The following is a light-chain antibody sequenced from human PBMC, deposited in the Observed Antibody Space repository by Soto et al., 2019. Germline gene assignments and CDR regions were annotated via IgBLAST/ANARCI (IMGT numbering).Light chain of an antibody. CDR1: QSISAG. CDR2: KAS. V-gene: IGKV1-5*03. Sequence: DIQMTQSPSTLSASVGDRVTITCRASQSISAGLAWYQQKPGKAPKLLIYKASSLESGVPSRFSGSGSGTEFTLTISSLQPDDFATYYCQQYNNYGSWTFGQGTNVEIK. CDR3: QQYNNYGSWT. J-gene: IGKJ1*01.